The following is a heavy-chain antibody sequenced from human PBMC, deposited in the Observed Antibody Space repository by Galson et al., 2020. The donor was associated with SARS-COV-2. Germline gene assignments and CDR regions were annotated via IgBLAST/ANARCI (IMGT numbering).Heavy chain of an antibody. V-gene: IGHV3-11*01. CDR1: GFTFTDYY. CDR3: ARFSVWYYPGEYYTFQIPY. J-gene: IGHJ4*02. D-gene: IGHD3-16*01. CDR2: ISSGGRPT. Sequence: VAAGGSLRLSCAASGFTFTDYYMGWIRQAPGKGLEWLSYISSGGRPTYYADSVTGRFTVSRDNAKNSLFLEMNGLRADDSAVYYCARFSVWYYPGEYYTFQIPYWGQGTLVTVSS.